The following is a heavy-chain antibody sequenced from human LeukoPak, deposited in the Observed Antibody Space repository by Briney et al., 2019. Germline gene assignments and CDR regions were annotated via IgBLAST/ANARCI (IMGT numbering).Heavy chain of an antibody. V-gene: IGHV3-74*01. CDR2: INSDGSST. D-gene: IGHD2-2*01. J-gene: IGHJ4*02. Sequence: GGSLRLSCAASGFTFSSYWMHWVRQAPGKGLVWVSRINSDGSSTSYADSVKGRFTISRDNAKNTLYLQINSLRAEDTAVYYCARASPYCSSTKCYQKLDYWGQGTLVTVSS. CDR1: GFTFSSYW. CDR3: ARASPYCSSTKCYQKLDY.